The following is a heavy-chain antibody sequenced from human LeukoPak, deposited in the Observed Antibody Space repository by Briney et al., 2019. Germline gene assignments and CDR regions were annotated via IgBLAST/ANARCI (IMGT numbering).Heavy chain of an antibody. V-gene: IGHV3-9*01. D-gene: IGHD2-21*02. CDR2: TSWNSGSI. J-gene: IGHJ3*02. CDR1: GFTFDDYA. Sequence: GGSLRLSCAASGFTFDDYAMHWVRQAPGKGLEWVSGTSWNSGSIGYADSVKGRFTISRDNAKNSLYLQMNSLRAEDTALYYCWRMCGGDCSLLADAFDIWGQGTMVTVSS. CDR3: WRMCGGDCSLLADAFDI.